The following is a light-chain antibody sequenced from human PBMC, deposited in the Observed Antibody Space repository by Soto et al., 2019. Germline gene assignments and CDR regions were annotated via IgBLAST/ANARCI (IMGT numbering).Light chain of an antibody. Sequence: EIVMTQSPATLSVSPGERATLSCRASQNVVTNFAWYQQTPGKAPRLLIYGASTTATGIPARFSGGGSGTEFTITIRSLQSEDSAVYYCQQYNNWWTFGQGTKVDIK. CDR2: GAS. V-gene: IGKV3-15*01. J-gene: IGKJ1*01. CDR3: QQYNNWWT. CDR1: QNVVTN.